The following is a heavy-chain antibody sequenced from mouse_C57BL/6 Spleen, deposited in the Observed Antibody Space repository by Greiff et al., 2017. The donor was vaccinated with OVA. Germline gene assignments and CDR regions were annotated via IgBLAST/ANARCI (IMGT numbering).Heavy chain of an antibody. CDR2: IYPGDGDT. CDR3: ARGVGTAQATWFAY. CDR1: GYAFSSSW. J-gene: IGHJ3*01. Sequence: QVQLQQSGPELVKPGASVKISCKASGYAFSSSWMNWVKQRPGKGLEWIVRIYPGDGDTNYNGKFKGKATLTADKSSSTAYMQLSSLTSEESAVYFCARGVGTAQATWFAYWGQGTLVTVSA. V-gene: IGHV1-82*01. D-gene: IGHD3-2*02.